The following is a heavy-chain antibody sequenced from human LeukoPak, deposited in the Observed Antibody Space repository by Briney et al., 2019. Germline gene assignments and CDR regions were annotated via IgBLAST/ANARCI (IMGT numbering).Heavy chain of an antibody. J-gene: IGHJ4*02. V-gene: IGHV3-21*01. CDR2: ISSSSSYI. CDR1: GFTFSSYS. Sequence: GGSLRLSCAASGFTFSSYSMKWVRQAPGKGLEWVSFISSSSSYIYYADSVKGRFTISRDSAKKSLYLQMNSLRPEDTAVYYGARGTMFPYYFDYWGQGTLVTVSS. D-gene: IGHD3-10*02. CDR3: ARGTMFPYYFDY.